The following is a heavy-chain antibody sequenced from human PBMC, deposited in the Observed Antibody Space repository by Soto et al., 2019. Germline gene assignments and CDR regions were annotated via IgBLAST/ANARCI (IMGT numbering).Heavy chain of an antibody. CDR2: SKTRIYSYIK. Sequence: EVQLVESGGDLVQPGGSLRLSCAVSGVPFSERYMDWVRQAPGKGLEWVGRSKTRIYSYIKEYAASVKGRFTISRDISKNSFYLEMSRLKTEDTAVYYCATVLGMPGTGYWGQGTLVTVSS. CDR1: GVPFSERY. V-gene: IGHV3-72*01. J-gene: IGHJ1*01. D-gene: IGHD3-9*01. CDR3: ATVLGMPGTGY.